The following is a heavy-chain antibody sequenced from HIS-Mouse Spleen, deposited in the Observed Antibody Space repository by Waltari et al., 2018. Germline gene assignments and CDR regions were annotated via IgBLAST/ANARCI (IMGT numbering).Heavy chain of an antibody. D-gene: IGHD6-13*01. V-gene: IGHV4-39*07. Sequence: QLQLQESGPGLVKPSETLSLTCTVSGGSISSSSYYWGWIRQPPGKGLEWIGSIYYSRSAYYHPSLKSRVTISVDTSKNQFSLKLSSVTAADTAVYYCAREIPYSSSWYDWYFDLWGRCTLVTVSS. CDR1: GGSISSSSYY. CDR3: AREIPYSSSWYDWYFDL. CDR2: IYYSRSA. J-gene: IGHJ2*01.